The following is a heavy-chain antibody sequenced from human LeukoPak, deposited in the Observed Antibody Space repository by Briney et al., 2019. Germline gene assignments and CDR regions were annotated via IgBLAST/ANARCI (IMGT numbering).Heavy chain of an antibody. J-gene: IGHJ4*02. CDR1: GFTFSSYE. CDR3: VVHSATSCY. Sequence: GGSLRLSCATSGFTFSSYEMNWVRQAPGKGLEWVSYITTSGTSTYYADSVKGRFTISRDNGKTALSLQMNSLRAEDTAVYYCVVHSATSCYWGQGTLVTVSS. V-gene: IGHV3-48*03. CDR2: ITTSGTST. D-gene: IGHD1-26*01.